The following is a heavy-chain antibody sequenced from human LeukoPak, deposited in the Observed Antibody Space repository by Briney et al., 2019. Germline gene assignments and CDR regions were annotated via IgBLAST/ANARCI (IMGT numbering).Heavy chain of an antibody. Sequence: ASVTVSCKASGYTFTGYYMHWVRPAPGQGLEWMGWMNPNSGGTNYAQKFQGRVTMTRDTSISTAYMELSRLRSDDTAVYYCATVVGARGGDYFDYWGQGTLVTVSS. D-gene: IGHD1-26*01. CDR2: MNPNSGGT. V-gene: IGHV1-2*02. CDR1: GYTFTGYY. J-gene: IGHJ4*02. CDR3: ATVVGARGGDYFDY.